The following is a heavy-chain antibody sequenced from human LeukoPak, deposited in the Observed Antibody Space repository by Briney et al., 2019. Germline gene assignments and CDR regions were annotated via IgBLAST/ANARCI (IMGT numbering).Heavy chain of an antibody. V-gene: IGHV4-39*07. J-gene: IGHJ5*02. CDR1: GGSISSSNYF. D-gene: IGHD6-19*01. CDR3: ARARGWIGYNWFDP. Sequence: PSETLSLTCTVSGGSISSSNYFWGWIRQPPGKGLEWIGTIYYSGTTYYNPSLKSRVTISVDTSKNLFSLKLSSVTAADTAVYYCARARGWIGYNWFDPWGQGTLVTVSS. CDR2: IYYSGTT.